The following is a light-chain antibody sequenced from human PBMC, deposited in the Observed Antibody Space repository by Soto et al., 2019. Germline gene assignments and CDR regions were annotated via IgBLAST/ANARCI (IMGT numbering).Light chain of an antibody. CDR3: QQYNNWPRT. Sequence: EIVMTQSPATLSVSSGERDTLSCRASQSVSSNLAWYQQKPGQPPRLLIYGASTRATGIPARFSGSRSGTEFTLTISSLQSEDFAVYYCQQYNNWPRTFGQGTKVEIK. V-gene: IGKV3-15*01. CDR1: QSVSSN. CDR2: GAS. J-gene: IGKJ1*01.